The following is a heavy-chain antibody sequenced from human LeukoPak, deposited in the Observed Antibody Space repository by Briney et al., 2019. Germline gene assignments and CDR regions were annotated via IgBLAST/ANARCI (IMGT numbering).Heavy chain of an antibody. J-gene: IGHJ6*02. CDR3: ARGGRQDYDFWSDTSYFYGMDV. V-gene: IGHV4-34*01. D-gene: IGHD3-3*01. CDR2: INHSGST. Sequence: SETLSLTCAVYGGSFSGYYWTWIRQPLGKGLEWIGEINHSGSTNYNPSLKSRVTISVDTSKNQFSLKLSSVTAADTAVYYCARGGRQDYDFWSDTSYFYGMDVWGQGTTVTVSS. CDR1: GGSFSGYY.